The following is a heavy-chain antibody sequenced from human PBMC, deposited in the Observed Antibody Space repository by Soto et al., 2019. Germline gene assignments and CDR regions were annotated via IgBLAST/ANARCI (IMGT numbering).Heavy chain of an antibody. CDR2: INPNSGDT. V-gene: IGHV1-2*02. CDR1: GYTFTGYY. CDR3: AKGGAIVAAGTRVYLYNAMDA. D-gene: IGHD1-26*01. Sequence: ASVKVSCKASGYTFTGYYVHWVRQAPGQGLEWMGWINPNSGDTYLAQRFQGRVTMNRDTSIGTAYMELRGLTSDDTAEYYCAKGGAIVAAGTRVYLYNAMDAWGPGTTVTVSS. J-gene: IGHJ6*02.